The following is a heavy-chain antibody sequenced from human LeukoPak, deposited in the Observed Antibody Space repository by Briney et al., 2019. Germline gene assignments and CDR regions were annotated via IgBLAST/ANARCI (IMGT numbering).Heavy chain of an antibody. Sequence: ASVKVSCKASGYTFTSYGISWVRQAPGQGLEWMGWISAYNGNTNYAQKFQGRVTMTEDTSTDTAYMELSSLRSEDTAVYYCATVGPSSWYDSLAFDIWGQGTMVTVSS. V-gene: IGHV1-18*01. CDR3: ATVGPSSWYDSLAFDI. J-gene: IGHJ3*02. D-gene: IGHD6-13*01. CDR1: GYTFTSYG. CDR2: ISAYNGNT.